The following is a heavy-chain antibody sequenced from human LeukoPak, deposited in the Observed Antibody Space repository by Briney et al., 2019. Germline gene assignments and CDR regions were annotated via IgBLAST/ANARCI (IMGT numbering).Heavy chain of an antibody. CDR2: IYPGDSDT. Sequence: GESLKISCKGSGYSFTSYWIGWVRQTPGKGLEWMGIIYPGDSDTRYSPSFQGQVTISADKSISTAYLQWSSLKASDTAMYSCARLGGYCSSTSCYGFDPWGQGTLVTVSS. CDR1: GYSFTSYW. V-gene: IGHV5-51*01. J-gene: IGHJ5*02. D-gene: IGHD2-2*01. CDR3: ARLGGYCSSTSCYGFDP.